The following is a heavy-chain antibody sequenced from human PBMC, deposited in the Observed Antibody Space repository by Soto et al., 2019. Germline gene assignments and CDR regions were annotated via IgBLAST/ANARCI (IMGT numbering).Heavy chain of an antibody. CDR2: IYWDDDK. V-gene: IGHV2-5*02. CDR3: AHTSTAAGPFDY. CDR1: GFSLSTSGVG. D-gene: IGHD6-13*01. Sequence: QITLKESGPPLVKPTQTLTLTCTFSGFSLSTSGVGVGWIRQPPGKALEWLALIYWDDDKRYSPSLKRRLTTTKATSKNQVVPTMTNMDPVDTATYYCAHTSTAAGPFDYWGQGTLVTVSS. J-gene: IGHJ4*02.